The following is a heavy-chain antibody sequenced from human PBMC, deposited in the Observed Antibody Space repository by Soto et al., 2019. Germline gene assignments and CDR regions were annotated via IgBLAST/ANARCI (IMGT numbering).Heavy chain of an antibody. J-gene: IGHJ4*02. Sequence: PSETLSLTCTVSGGSFSGYFWTWIRQPPGKGLEWLAEINHSGITNYNPSVESRVSMSVDTSKNQFSLRLYSVTAADTAVYYCARHCRVDTAMAIDYWGQGTLVTVSS. CDR3: ARHCRVDTAMAIDY. CDR2: INHSGIT. CDR1: GGSFSGYF. V-gene: IGHV4-34*01. D-gene: IGHD5-18*01.